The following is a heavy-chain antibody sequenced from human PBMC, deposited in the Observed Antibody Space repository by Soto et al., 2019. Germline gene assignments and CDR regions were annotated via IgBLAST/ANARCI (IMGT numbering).Heavy chain of an antibody. CDR3: ARVYSSGWYWDY. V-gene: IGHV1-69*13. CDR2: IIPIFGTA. CDR1: GGTFSSYA. J-gene: IGHJ4*02. Sequence: GASVKVSCKASGGTFSSYAISWVRQAPGQGLEWMGGIIPIFGTANYAQKFQGRVTITADESTSTAYMELSSLRSEDTAVYYCARVYSSGWYWDYCGQGPLVTVYS. D-gene: IGHD6-19*01.